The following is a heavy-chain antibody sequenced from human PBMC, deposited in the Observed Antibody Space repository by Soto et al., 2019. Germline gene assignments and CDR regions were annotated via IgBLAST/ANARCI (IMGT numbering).Heavy chain of an antibody. CDR1: GYTFTGYY. Sequence: ASVKVSCKASGYTFTGYYMHWVRQAPGQGLEWMGWINPNSGGTNYAQKFQGRVTMTRDTSISTAYMELSRLRSDDTAVYYWAREKRIVATIRFYYYYGMDVWGQGTTVTVSS. V-gene: IGHV1-2*02. J-gene: IGHJ6*02. D-gene: IGHD5-12*01. CDR3: AREKRIVATIRFYYYYGMDV. CDR2: INPNSGGT.